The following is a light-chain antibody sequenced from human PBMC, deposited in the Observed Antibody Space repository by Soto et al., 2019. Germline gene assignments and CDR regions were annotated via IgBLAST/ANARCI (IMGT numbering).Light chain of an antibody. V-gene: IGLV1-40*01. CDR3: QSYDSSLSGSQV. CDR2: DNS. J-gene: IGLJ2*01. CDR1: SSNIGAGYD. Sequence: QAVVTQPPSLSGAPGQRVTISCTGSSSNIGAGYDVHWYQQLPGTAPKLLIYDNSNRPSGVPDRFSGSKSGTSASLVITGLQAEDEADYYCQSYDSSLSGSQVFGGGTKLTVL.